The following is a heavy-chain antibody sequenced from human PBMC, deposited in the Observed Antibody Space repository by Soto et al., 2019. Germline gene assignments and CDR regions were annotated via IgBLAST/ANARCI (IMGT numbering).Heavy chain of an antibody. D-gene: IGHD3-16*01. Sequence: PGGSLRLSCAASGFTVSNRFMSWVRQAPGKGLEWVSSIYSGGPTYYADSVKGRFTISRHKSQNTPYLQMNSLTVEDTAVYYCAGGAFTFGGVGWFDPWGQGTLVTVSS. CDR1: GFTVSNRF. J-gene: IGHJ5*02. CDR3: AGGAFTFGGVGWFDP. CDR2: IYSGGPT. V-gene: IGHV3-53*01.